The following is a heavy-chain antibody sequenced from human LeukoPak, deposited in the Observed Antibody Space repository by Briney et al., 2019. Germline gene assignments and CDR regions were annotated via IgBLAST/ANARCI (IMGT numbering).Heavy chain of an antibody. CDR1: GFTFSSYA. CDR3: AKVGDYYGSGKYSNFDY. V-gene: IGHV3-23*01. J-gene: IGHJ4*02. D-gene: IGHD3-10*01. CDR2: ISAIGSTT. Sequence: GGSLRLSCAAYGFTFSSYAMTWVRQAPGKGLEWVSAISAIGSTTYYADSVKGRFTISRDNSKNTLYLQMSSLRAEDTAVYYCAKVGDYYGSGKYSNFDYWGQGTLVTVSS.